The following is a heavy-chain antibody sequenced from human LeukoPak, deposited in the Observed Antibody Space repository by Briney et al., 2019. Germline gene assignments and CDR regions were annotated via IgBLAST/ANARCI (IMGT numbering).Heavy chain of an antibody. CDR1: GGTFSSHA. J-gene: IGHJ6*02. Sequence: ASVKVSCKASGGTFSSHAISWVRQAPGQGLEWMGRIIPILGIANYAQKFQGRVTITADKSTSTAYMELSSLRSEDTAVYYCARHYDSSGKRGSYYYYGMDVWGQGTTVTVSS. CDR3: ARHYDSSGKRGSYYYYGMDV. D-gene: IGHD3-22*01. V-gene: IGHV1-69*04. CDR2: IIPILGIA.